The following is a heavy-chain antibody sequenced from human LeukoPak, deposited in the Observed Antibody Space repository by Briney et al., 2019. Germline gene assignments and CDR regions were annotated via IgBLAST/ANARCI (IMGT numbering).Heavy chain of an antibody. Sequence: GGSLRLSCAASGFTFSSYNMNWVRQAPGKGLEWVSSISSSSSYVYSADSVKGRFTISRDNAKNSLYLQMNSLRAEDTAVYYCARGDDYVWGSYRHADYWGQGTLVAVSS. CDR1: GFTFSSYN. CDR2: ISSSSSYV. V-gene: IGHV3-21*01. J-gene: IGHJ4*02. D-gene: IGHD3-16*02. CDR3: ARGDDYVWGSYRHADY.